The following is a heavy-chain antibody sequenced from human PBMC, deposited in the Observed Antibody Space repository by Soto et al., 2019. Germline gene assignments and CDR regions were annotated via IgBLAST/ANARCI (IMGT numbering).Heavy chain of an antibody. CDR1: GFTFSSYW. Sequence: EVQLVESGGGLVQPGGSLRLSCAASGFTFSSYWMYWVRQAPGKGLVWVSRISTDGSTTNYADSVKGRFTISRDNAKNTLYHQMTSLRAEDTAVYYCASRVVTPFDYWGQGTLVTVSS. D-gene: IGHD2-21*02. V-gene: IGHV3-74*01. CDR2: ISTDGSTT. J-gene: IGHJ4*02. CDR3: ASRVVTPFDY.